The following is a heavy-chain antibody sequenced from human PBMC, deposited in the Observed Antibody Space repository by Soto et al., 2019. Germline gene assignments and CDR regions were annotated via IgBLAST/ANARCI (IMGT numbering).Heavy chain of an antibody. CDR1: GFTFSSYA. D-gene: IGHD2-15*01. V-gene: IGHV3-23*01. CDR2: ISGSGGST. CDR3: AKNKAETNWFDP. Sequence: EVQLLESGGGLVQPGGSLRLSCAASGFTFSSYAMSWVRQAPGKGLEWVSAISGSGGSTYYADSVKGRFTISRDNSKNTLYLQMNSMRAEDTAVYYCAKNKAETNWFDPWGQGTLVTVSS. J-gene: IGHJ5*02.